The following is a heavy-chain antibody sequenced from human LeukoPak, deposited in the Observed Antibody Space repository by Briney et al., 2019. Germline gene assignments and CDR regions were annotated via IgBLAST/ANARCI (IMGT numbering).Heavy chain of an antibody. CDR1: RFSFSDSY. Sequence: GGSLRLSCAASRFSFSDSYMSWIRQAPGKGLEWVGFIRSKAYGGTTEYAASVKGSFTISRDDSKSIAYLQMNSLKTEDTGVYYCTRTYRSSWYDGFDIWGQGTMVTVSS. J-gene: IGHJ3*02. CDR2: IRSKAYGGTT. V-gene: IGHV3-49*03. CDR3: TRTYRSSWYDGFDI. D-gene: IGHD6-13*01.